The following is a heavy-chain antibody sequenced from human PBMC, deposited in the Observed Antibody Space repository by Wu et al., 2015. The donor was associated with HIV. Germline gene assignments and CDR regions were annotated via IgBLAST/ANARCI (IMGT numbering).Heavy chain of an antibody. D-gene: IGHD3-10*01. CDR3: ARSREIWFANGMAV. CDR2: ISTNSGKT. CDR1: GYTFRNYG. J-gene: IGHJ6*02. Sequence: QVHLVQSGAEVKKPGASMKVSCKASGYTFRNYGISWVRQAPGQGLEWMGWISTNSGKTNYAQRFQGRVIMTTETSSSTVYMEMRSLRSDDTGVYYCARSREIWFANGMAVWGQGTTVTVSS. V-gene: IGHV1-18*01.